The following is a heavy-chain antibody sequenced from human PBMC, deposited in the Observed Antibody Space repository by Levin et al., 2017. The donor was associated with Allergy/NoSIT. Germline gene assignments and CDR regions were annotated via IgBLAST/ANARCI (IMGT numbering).Heavy chain of an antibody. J-gene: IGHJ4*02. Sequence: PSQTLSLTCTVSGGSIRSSYWSWIRQPPGKGLEWIGYIYYSGSTNYNPSLKSRVTISVDTSKNQFSLKLSSVTAADTAVYYCARDGGYYFDYWGQGTLVTVSS. D-gene: IGHD3-3*01. CDR3: ARDGGYYFDY. V-gene: IGHV4-59*01. CDR1: GGSIRSSY. CDR2: IYYSGST.